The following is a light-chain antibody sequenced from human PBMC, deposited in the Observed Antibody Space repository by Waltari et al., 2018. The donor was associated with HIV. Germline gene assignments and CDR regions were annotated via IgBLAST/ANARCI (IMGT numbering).Light chain of an antibody. CDR2: EVS. CDR1: NSDVGGYNY. Sequence: QSALTQHASVSGFPGQSITISCTGTNSDVGGYNYVSWYQQFPGKAPKLLISEVSNRPSGVSSRFSGSKSGNTASLTISGLQAEDEADYYCASYTSISTAVFGGGTKLTVL. CDR3: ASYTSISTAV. V-gene: IGLV2-14*01. J-gene: IGLJ2*01.